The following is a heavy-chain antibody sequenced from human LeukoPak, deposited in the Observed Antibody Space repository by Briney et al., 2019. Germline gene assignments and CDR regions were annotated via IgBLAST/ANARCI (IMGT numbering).Heavy chain of an antibody. J-gene: IGHJ5*02. CDR2: INHSGST. D-gene: IGHD6-6*01. CDR1: GGSFSGYY. V-gene: IGHV4-34*01. Sequence: SETLSLTCAVYGGSFSGYYWSWIRQPPGKGLEWIGEINHSGSTNYNPSLKSRVTISVDTSKNQFSLKLSSVTAADTAVYYCARQFLMRIAARPSGWFDPWGQGTLVTVSS. CDR3: ARQFLMRIAARPSGWFDP.